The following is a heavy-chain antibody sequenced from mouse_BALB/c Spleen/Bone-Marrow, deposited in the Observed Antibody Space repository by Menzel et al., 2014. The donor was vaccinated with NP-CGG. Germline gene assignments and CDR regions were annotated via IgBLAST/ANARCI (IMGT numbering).Heavy chain of an antibody. CDR3: SRGNYGNYVDYFDY. CDR2: INRNGGSS. D-gene: IGHD2-1*01. J-gene: IGHJ2*01. CDR1: GFTFNNYG. Sequence: EVKLVESGGGLVQPGGSLKVSCAASGFTFNNYGMSWVRQTPDKRLELVATINRNGGSSYYPDSVKGRFTISRDNAKSTLYLQMSSLKSEDTAIYYCSRGNYGNYVDYFDYWGQGTTLTVSS. V-gene: IGHV5-6-3*01.